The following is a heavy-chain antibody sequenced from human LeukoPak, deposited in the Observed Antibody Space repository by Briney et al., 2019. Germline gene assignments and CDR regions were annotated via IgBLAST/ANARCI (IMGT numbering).Heavy chain of an antibody. D-gene: IGHD3-22*01. CDR2: ISYDGSNK. Sequence: PGGSLRLSCAASGFTFSSYAMSWVRQAPGKGLEWVAVISYDGSNKYYADSVKGRFTISRDNSKNTLYLQMNSLRAEDTAVYYCAKDTTMIVAAYDYWGQGTLVTVSS. CDR3: AKDTTMIVAAYDY. V-gene: IGHV3-30*04. CDR1: GFTFSSYA. J-gene: IGHJ4*02.